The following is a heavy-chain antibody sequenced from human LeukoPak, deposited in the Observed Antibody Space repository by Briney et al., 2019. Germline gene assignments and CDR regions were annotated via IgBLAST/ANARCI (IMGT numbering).Heavy chain of an antibody. CDR3: GRELLVAAAPAVSRDGMDV. Sequence: SQTHSLTYAISRDRLYSNSAAWNWIRPSPPRCLEWLGRTYYRPKWYNDYAVSVQSRIPINPDPSKNQFSLQLNSVTTEDPAVYYRGRELLVAAAPAVSRDGMDVWGQGTTVPVSS. CDR2: TYYRPKWYN. J-gene: IGHJ6*02. D-gene: IGHD6-13*01. V-gene: IGHV6-1*01. CDR1: RDRLYSNSAA.